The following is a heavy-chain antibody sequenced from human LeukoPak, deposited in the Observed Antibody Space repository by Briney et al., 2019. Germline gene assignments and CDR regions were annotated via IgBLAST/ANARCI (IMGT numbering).Heavy chain of an antibody. V-gene: IGHV3-21*01. D-gene: IGHD6-19*01. J-gene: IGHJ5*02. CDR1: GFTFSSYS. CDR3: ARDSGYSSGYLKFDP. CDR2: ISSSSSYI. Sequence: GGSLRVSCAASGFTFSSYSMNWVRQAPGKGLEWVSSISSSSSYIYYADSVKGRFTISRDNAKNSLYLQMNSLRAEDTAVYYCARDSGYSSGYLKFDPWGQGTLVTVSS.